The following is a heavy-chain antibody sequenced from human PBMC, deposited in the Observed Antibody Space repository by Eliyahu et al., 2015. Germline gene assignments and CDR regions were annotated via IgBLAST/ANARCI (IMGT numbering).Heavy chain of an antibody. CDR3: AGHRGAFDI. Sequence: QVQLQESGPGLVKPSETLSLTCTVSGGSISSYYWSWIRQPPGKGLEWIGYIYYSGSTNYNPSLKSRVTISVDTSKNQFSLKLSSVTAADTAVYYCAGHRGAFDIWGQGTMVTVSS. CDR2: IYYSGST. D-gene: IGHD1-14*01. V-gene: IGHV4-59*01. CDR1: GGSISSYY. J-gene: IGHJ3*02.